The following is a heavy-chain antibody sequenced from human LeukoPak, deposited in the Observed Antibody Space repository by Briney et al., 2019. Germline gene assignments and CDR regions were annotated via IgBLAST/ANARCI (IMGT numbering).Heavy chain of an antibody. CDR1: GFTFDDYA. V-gene: IGHV3-9*01. Sequence: PGGSLRLSCAASGFTFDDYAMHWVRQAPGKGLEWVSGTSWNSGSIGYADSVKGRFTISRDNAKNSLYLQMNSLRAEDTALYYCAKGRIVATIYFDYWGQGTLVTVSS. D-gene: IGHD5-12*01. J-gene: IGHJ4*02. CDR3: AKGRIVATIYFDY. CDR2: TSWNSGSI.